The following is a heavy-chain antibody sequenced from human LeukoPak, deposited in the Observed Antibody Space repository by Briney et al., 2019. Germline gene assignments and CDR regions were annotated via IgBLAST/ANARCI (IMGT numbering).Heavy chain of an antibody. V-gene: IGHV4-59*12. CDR2: IYHSGST. Sequence: SETLSLTCTVSGGSISSNYWSWIRQPPGKGLEWIGYIYHSGSTNYNPSLKSRVTISVDRSKNQFSLKLSSVTAADTAIYFCARTPTYCGGDCYYFDPWGQGTLVTVSS. J-gene: IGHJ5*02. D-gene: IGHD2-21*02. CDR3: ARTPTYCGGDCYYFDP. CDR1: GGSISSNY.